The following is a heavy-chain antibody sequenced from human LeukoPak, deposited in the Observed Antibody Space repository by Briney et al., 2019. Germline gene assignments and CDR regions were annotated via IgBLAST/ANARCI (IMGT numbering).Heavy chain of an antibody. V-gene: IGHV4-59*08. Sequence: PSETLSLTCTVSGGSISSYYWSWIRQPPGKGLEWIGYIYYSGSTNYNSSLKSRVTISVDTSKNQFSLKLSSVTAADTAVYYCARHAITMVRGVIILPTSMDVWGQGTTVTVSS. D-gene: IGHD3-10*01. CDR3: ARHAITMVRGVIILPTSMDV. CDR1: GGSISSYY. CDR2: IYYSGST. J-gene: IGHJ6*02.